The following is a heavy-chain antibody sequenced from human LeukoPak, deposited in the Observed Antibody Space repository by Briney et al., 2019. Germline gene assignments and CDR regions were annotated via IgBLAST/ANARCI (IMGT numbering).Heavy chain of an antibody. CDR2: IIPIVGPP. D-gene: IGHD3-3*01. J-gene: IGHJ4*02. CDR3: ARGAYPDFWSGYPFDY. CDR1: GGTFTNYA. Sequence: GSSVKVSCKASGGTFTNYAIDWVRQAPGQGLEWMGRIIPIVGPPNYAEKFQGRVTFTADKSTSTAYMDLTSLRSDDTAVYYCARGAYPDFWSGYPFDYWGQGTLVTVSS. V-gene: IGHV1-69*04.